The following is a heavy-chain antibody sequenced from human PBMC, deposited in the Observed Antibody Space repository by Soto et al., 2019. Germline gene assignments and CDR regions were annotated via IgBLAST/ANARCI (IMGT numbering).Heavy chain of an antibody. Sequence: PSETLSLTCTVSGGSISSYYWSWIRQPPGKGLEWIGYIYYSGSTNYNPSLRSRVTISVDTSKNQFSLTLSSVTAADTAVYYCARLDCYGIDVWGQGTKVTVS. J-gene: IGHJ6*02. CDR3: ARLDCYGIDV. V-gene: IGHV4-59*01. CDR2: IYYSGST. CDR1: GGSISSYY.